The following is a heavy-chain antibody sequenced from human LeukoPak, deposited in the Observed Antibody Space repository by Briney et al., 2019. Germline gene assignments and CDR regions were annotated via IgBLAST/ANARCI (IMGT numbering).Heavy chain of an antibody. CDR3: AKTRGYSYGFLDY. D-gene: IGHD5-18*01. CDR1: GFTFSSYA. CDR2: ISGSGGST. V-gene: IGHV3-23*01. J-gene: IGHJ4*02. Sequence: GGSLRLSYAASGFTFSSYAMSWVRQAPGKGLEWVSAISGSGGSTYYADSVKGRFTISRDNSKNTLYLQMNSLRAEDTAVYYCAKTRGYSYGFLDYWGQGTLVTVSS.